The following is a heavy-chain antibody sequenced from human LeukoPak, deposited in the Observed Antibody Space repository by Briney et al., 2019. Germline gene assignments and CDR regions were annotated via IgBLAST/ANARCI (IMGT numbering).Heavy chain of an antibody. Sequence: PSQTLSLTCTVSGGSISNGNYYWSWICQHPEKGLEWIGYIYESGDTYYNPSLKSPVTISADTSKNQFSLKLSSVTAADTAVYYCARVSGSSMIDFWGQGTLVTVSS. CDR1: GGSISNGNYY. V-gene: IGHV4-31*01. CDR3: ARVSGSSMIDF. J-gene: IGHJ4*02. D-gene: IGHD3-10*01. CDR2: IYESGDT.